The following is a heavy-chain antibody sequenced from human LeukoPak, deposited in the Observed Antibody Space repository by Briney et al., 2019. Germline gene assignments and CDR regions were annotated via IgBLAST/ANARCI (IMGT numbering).Heavy chain of an antibody. D-gene: IGHD1/OR15-1a*01. CDR2: INGDGSDT. Sequence: GGSLRLSCAASGFTFSGYRMHWARQSPRKGLVWVSCINGDGSDTRYADSVKGRFTISRDNAKNTLYLQMNSLRVEDTAVYYCARDPRNKGFDPWGQGTLVTVSS. J-gene: IGHJ5*02. V-gene: IGHV3-74*01. CDR1: GFTFSGYR. CDR3: ARDPRNKGFDP.